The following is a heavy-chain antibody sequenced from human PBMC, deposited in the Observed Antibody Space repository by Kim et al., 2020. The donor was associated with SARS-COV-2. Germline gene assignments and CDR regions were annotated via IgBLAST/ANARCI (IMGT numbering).Heavy chain of an antibody. J-gene: IGHJ4*02. CDR3: ARHGPTRAAAAFEPYFDY. D-gene: IGHD6-13*01. CDR1: GGSISSSSYY. Sequence: SETLSLTCTVSGGSISSSSYYWGWIRQPPGKGLEWIGSIYYSGSTYYNPSLKSRVTISVDTSKNQFSLKLSSVTAADTAVYYCARHGPTRAAAAFEPYFDYWGQGTLVTVSS. CDR2: IYYSGST. V-gene: IGHV4-39*01.